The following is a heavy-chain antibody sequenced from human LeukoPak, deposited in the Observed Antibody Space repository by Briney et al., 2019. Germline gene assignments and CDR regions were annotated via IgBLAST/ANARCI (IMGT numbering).Heavy chain of an antibody. CDR3: ARDRRLRFLECPLYYYYMDV. D-gene: IGHD3-3*01. Sequence: GGSLRLSCAASGFTFDDYGMSWVRHAPGKGLEWVSGINWNGGSTVYADSVKGRFTISRDNAKNSLYLQMNSLRGEDTALYYCARDRRLRFLECPLYYYYMDVWGKGTTVTVSS. J-gene: IGHJ6*03. CDR2: INWNGGST. CDR1: GFTFDDYG. V-gene: IGHV3-20*04.